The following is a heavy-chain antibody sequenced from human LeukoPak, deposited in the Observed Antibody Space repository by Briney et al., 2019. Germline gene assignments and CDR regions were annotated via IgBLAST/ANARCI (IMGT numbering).Heavy chain of an antibody. D-gene: IGHD3-22*01. V-gene: IGHV1-18*01. J-gene: IGHJ6*03. CDR3: ARPAGDSSGYSGSYYMDV. Sequence: ASVKVSCKASGYIFSNYGISWVRQAPGQGLEWMGWISGYNGYTNYAQKFQGRVTITRNTSISTAYMELSSLRSEDTAVYYCARPAGDSSGYSGSYYMDVWGKGTTVIVSS. CDR2: ISGYNGYT. CDR1: GYIFSNYG.